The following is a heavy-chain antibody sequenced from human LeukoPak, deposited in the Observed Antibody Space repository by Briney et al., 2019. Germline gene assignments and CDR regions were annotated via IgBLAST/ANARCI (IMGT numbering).Heavy chain of an antibody. V-gene: IGHV4-59*01. CDR3: ARGVGALYSSSWYSPRFDY. J-gene: IGHJ4*02. CDR2: IYYSGST. CDR1: GGSISSYY. Sequence: PSETLSLTCTVSGGSISSYYWSWIRQPPGKGLEWIGYIYYSGSTNYNPSLKSRVTISVDTSKNQFSLKLSSVTAADTAVYYCARGVGALYSSSWYSPRFDYWGQGTLVTVSS. D-gene: IGHD6-13*01.